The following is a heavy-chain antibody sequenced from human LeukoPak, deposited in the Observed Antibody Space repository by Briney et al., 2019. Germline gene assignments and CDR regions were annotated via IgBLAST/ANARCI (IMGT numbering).Heavy chain of an antibody. CDR3: ARDQRCSGGSCCSDRFDY. D-gene: IGHD2-15*01. V-gene: IGHV1-18*04. J-gene: IGHJ4*02. Sequence: ASVKVSCKASGYTFTSYGISWVRQAPGQGLEWVGWISAYNGNTNYAQKLQGRVTMTTDTSTSTAYRELRSLRSDDTAVYYCARDQRCSGGSCCSDRFDYWGQGTLVTGSS. CDR1: GYTFTSYG. CDR2: ISAYNGNT.